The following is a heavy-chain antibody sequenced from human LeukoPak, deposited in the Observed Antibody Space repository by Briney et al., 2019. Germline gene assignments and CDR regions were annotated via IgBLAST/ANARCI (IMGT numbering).Heavy chain of an antibody. CDR3: ARRAGGLARNNWFDP. J-gene: IGHJ5*02. Sequence: GSLLLSCAASGFTFSSYGMSWVRQAPGKGLEWVSAISGSGGSTYYADSVKGRFTISRDNSKNTLYLQMNGLRAEDTAVYYCARRAGGLARNNWFDPWGQGTLVTVSS. V-gene: IGHV3-23*01. D-gene: IGHD3-16*01. CDR2: ISGSGGST. CDR1: GFTFSSYG.